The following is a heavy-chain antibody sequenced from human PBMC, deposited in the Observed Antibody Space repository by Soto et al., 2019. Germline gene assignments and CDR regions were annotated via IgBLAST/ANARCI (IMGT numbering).Heavy chain of an antibody. V-gene: IGHV1-69*12. Sequence: QVQLVQSGAEVKKPGSSVKVSCKASGGTFSSYAISWVRQAPGQGLEWMGGIIPIFGTANYAQKFQGRVTITADESTSTAYMELSSLRSDDTAVYYCARVLGVATIAPNYYYGMDVWGQGTTVTVSS. CDR1: GGTFSSYA. D-gene: IGHD5-12*01. J-gene: IGHJ6*02. CDR2: IIPIFGTA. CDR3: ARVLGVATIAPNYYYGMDV.